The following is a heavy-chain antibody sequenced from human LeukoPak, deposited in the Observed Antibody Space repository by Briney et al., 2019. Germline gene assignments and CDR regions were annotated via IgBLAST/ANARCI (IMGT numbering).Heavy chain of an antibody. D-gene: IGHD3-22*01. CDR3: ASASYYYDSSGYPRTYYFAY. V-gene: IGHV1-69*13. Sequence: ASVKVSCKASGGTFSSYAISWVLQAPGQGLEWMGGIIPIFGTANYAQKFQGRVTITADESTSTAYMELSSLRSEDTAVYYCASASYYYDSSGYPRTYYFAYWGQGTLVTVSS. CDR1: GGTFSSYA. J-gene: IGHJ4*02. CDR2: IIPIFGTA.